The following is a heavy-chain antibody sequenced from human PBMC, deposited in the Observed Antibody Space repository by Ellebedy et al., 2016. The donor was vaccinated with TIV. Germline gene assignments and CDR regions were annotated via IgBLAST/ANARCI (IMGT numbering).Heavy chain of an antibody. J-gene: IGHJ4*02. CDR3: ARARSSGWLHTPDY. V-gene: IGHV1-46*04. CDR1: GYTFSNYF. CDR2: INPSSGST. Sequence: AASVNVSCKASGYTFSNYFVHWVRQAPGQGLEWMGLINPSSGSTTYAQKLQGRLTMTRDTSTSTVYMELSSLRSEDTAVYYCARARSSGWLHTPDYWGQGLLVTVSS. D-gene: IGHD6-19*01.